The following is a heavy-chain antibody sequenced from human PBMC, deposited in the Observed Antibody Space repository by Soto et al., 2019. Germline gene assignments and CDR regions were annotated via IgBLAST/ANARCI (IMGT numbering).Heavy chain of an antibody. CDR1: GFTFSSYA. CDR2: ISGSGGST. V-gene: IGHV3-23*01. J-gene: IGHJ6*02. Sequence: GGSLRLSCAASGFTFSSYAMSWVRQAPGKGLEWVSAISGSGGSTYYADSVKGRFTISRDNSKNTLYLQMNSLRAEDTAVYYCAKVQNCSSTSCYYYYYGMDVWGQGTTVTVSS. CDR3: AKVQNCSSTSCYYYYYGMDV. D-gene: IGHD2-2*01.